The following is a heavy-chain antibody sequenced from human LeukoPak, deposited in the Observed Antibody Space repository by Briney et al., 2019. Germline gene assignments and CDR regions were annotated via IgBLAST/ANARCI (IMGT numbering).Heavy chain of an antibody. V-gene: IGHV3-30*02. CDR2: IRYDGSNE. J-gene: IGHJ4*02. CDR3: ARGPMVRTNLFDY. Sequence: GGSLRLSCAASGFTFSSYGMHWVRQAPGKGLEWVSFIRYDGSNEYYADSVKGRFTISRDNAKNTLYLQMNSLRAEDTAVYYCARGPMVRTNLFDYWGQGTLVTVSS. D-gene: IGHD3-10*01. CDR1: GFTFSSYG.